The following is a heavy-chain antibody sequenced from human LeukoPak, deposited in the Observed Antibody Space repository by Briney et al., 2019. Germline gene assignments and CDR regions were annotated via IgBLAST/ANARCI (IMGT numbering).Heavy chain of an antibody. CDR3: ARGFYYGSGSYVDY. CDR1: GYTFTGYY. D-gene: IGHD3-10*01. V-gene: IGHV1-2*02. CDR2: INPNSGGT. J-gene: IGHJ4*02. Sequence: ASVKVSCKASGYTFTGYYMHWVRQAPGQGLEWMGWINPNSGGTNYAQKFQGRVTMTRDTSISTAYMELSRLRSDVTAVYYCARGFYYGSGSYVDYWGQGTLVTVSS.